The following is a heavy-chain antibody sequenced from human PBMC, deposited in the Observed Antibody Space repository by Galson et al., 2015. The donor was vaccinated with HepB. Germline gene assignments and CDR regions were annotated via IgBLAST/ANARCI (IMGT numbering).Heavy chain of an antibody. CDR2: IYYTGNT. V-gene: IGHV4-39*07. CDR3: ARAAGDSSTYANDY. CDR1: GASISSSLYY. Sequence: ETLSLTCAVSGASISSSLYYWVWIRQPPEKGLEWIGSIYYTGNTYYTSSLKSRVTISMDMSKNQFSLKVNSVTAADTAVYYCARAAGDSSTYANDYWGQGTLVTVSS. J-gene: IGHJ4*02. D-gene: IGHD5-18*01.